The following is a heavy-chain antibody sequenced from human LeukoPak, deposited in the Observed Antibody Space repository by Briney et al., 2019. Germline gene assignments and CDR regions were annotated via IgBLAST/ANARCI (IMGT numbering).Heavy chain of an antibody. CDR2: IYYSGST. CDR1: GGSIGIYY. J-gene: IGHJ4*02. CDR3: ARGEDEKYSSSWYRY. Sequence: KPSETLSLTCTVSGGSIGIYYWSWIRQPPGKGLEWIGYIYYSGSTNYNPSLKSRVTISVDTSKNQFSLKLSSVTAADTAVYYCARGEDEKYSSSWYRYWGQGTLVTVSS. V-gene: IGHV4-59*01. D-gene: IGHD6-13*01.